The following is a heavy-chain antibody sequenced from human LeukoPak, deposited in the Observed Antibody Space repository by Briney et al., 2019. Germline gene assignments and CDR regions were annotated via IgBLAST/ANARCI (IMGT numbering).Heavy chain of an antibody. D-gene: IGHD3-22*01. CDR2: IQEDGNEM. V-gene: IGHV3-7*03. J-gene: IGHJ4*02. Sequence: GGSLRLSCAATGFNFRKHWMSWVRQSIGKGLECVAKIQEDGNEMHYVDSVKGRFTISRDNSKNTLSLQMNSLRVEDTAIYYCTRSGYRHPYHFDSWGQGTLVTVSS. CDR1: GFNFRKHW. CDR3: TRSGYRHPYHFDS.